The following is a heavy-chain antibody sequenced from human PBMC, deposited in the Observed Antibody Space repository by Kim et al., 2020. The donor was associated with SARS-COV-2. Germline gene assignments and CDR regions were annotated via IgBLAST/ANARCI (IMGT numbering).Heavy chain of an antibody. CDR2: ISFSADNT. CDR1: GFTLSSA. V-gene: IGHV3-23*01. D-gene: IGHD6-19*01. Sequence: GGSLRLSCAASGFTLSSAMTWVRQAPGKGLEWVSTISFSADNTYYADSVKGRFTISRDNSKNTLFLQMNSLRAEDTAVYYCAKDVGSGWKHHSEYWGQGT. CDR3: AKDVGSGWKHHSEY. J-gene: IGHJ4*02.